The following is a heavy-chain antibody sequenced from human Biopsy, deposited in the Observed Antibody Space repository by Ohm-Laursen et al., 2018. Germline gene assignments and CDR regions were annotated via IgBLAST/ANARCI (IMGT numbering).Heavy chain of an antibody. CDR3: ARDAEEFDSSGPRFDY. J-gene: IGHJ4*02. CDR2: IWSAGNNK. CDR1: GFTFSRHG. V-gene: IGHV3-33*01. Sequence: SLRLSCAASGFTFSRHGMHWVRQAPGKGLEWVAVIWSAGNNKYYADSVKGRFTISRDTSRNTLYMQMNSLRVEDTALYYCARDAEEFDSSGPRFDYWAQGTLVTVSS. D-gene: IGHD3-22*01.